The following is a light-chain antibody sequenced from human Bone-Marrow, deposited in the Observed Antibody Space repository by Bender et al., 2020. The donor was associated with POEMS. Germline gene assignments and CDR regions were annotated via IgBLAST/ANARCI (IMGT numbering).Light chain of an antibody. CDR2: DDS. Sequence: SYVLTQPPSVSVAPGQTARITCGGNNIGSKSVQWYQQKTGQAPGLAVYDDSDRPSEIPERISGSNSGNTATLTISRVEAGDEADYYCQVWDSRSEHVVFGGGTKMTVL. CDR3: QVWDSRSEHVV. V-gene: IGLV3-21*02. CDR1: NIGSKS. J-gene: IGLJ2*01.